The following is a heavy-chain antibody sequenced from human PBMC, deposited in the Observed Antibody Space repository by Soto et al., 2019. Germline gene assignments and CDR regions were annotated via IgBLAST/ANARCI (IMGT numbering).Heavy chain of an antibody. CDR3: AKDLMDYDILTGPFDY. D-gene: IGHD3-9*01. Sequence: GSLRLSCAASGFTFSSYAMSWVRQAPGKGLEWVSAISGSGGSTYYADSVKGRFTISRDNSKNTLYLQMNSLRAEDTAVYYCAKDLMDYDILTGPFDYWGQGTLVTVSS. J-gene: IGHJ4*02. V-gene: IGHV3-23*01. CDR1: GFTFSSYA. CDR2: ISGSGGST.